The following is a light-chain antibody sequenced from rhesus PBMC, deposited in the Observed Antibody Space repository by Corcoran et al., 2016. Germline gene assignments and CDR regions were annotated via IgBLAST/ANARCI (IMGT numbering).Light chain of an antibody. CDR3: QESSNLSLYS. Sequence: ETVVTQSPATLALSPGERATLSCRASQSVGSHLAWYQQKPGQAPRLLIYGASSRATGIPDRFSGSVSGTDFTLTITSLEPEDVGVYYCQESSNLSLYSFGQGTKVEIK. CDR2: GAS. V-gene: IGKV3-24*04. CDR1: QSVGSH. J-gene: IGKJ2*01.